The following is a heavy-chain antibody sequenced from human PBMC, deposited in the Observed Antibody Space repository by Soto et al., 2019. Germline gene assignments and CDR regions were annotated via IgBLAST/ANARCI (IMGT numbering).Heavy chain of an antibody. J-gene: IGHJ4*02. D-gene: IGHD1-1*01. Sequence: PGGSLRLSCAASGFTFSDHYMSCIRQAPGKGLEWIGYSSTSGSFTRYADSVKGRFSISRDNAKNSLYLQINSLRGDDTAIYYCVRSGDNYNLLDYWGQGTPVTVSS. CDR2: SSTSGSFT. CDR1: GFTFSDHY. CDR3: VRSGDNYNLLDY. V-gene: IGHV3-11*06.